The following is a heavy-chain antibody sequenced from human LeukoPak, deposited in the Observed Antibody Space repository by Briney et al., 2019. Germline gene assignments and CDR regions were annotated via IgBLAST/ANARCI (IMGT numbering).Heavy chain of an antibody. V-gene: IGHV3-23*01. D-gene: IGHD6-13*01. CDR3: ARAVSVGSSWYPSFDY. Sequence: GGSLRLSCVASGFTFSSHGMNWVRQAPGKGLEWVSAISGSGDDTYYADSVKGRFTISRDNSKNTLYLQINRLRAEDTAVYYCARAVSVGSSWYPSFDYWGQGTLVTVSS. CDR1: GFTFSSHG. CDR2: ISGSGDDT. J-gene: IGHJ4*02.